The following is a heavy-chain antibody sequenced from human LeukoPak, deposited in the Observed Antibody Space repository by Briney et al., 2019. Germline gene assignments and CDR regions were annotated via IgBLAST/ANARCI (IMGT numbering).Heavy chain of an antibody. J-gene: IGHJ6*02. Sequence: PGGSLRLSCAGSGFTFSSYWMSWVRQAPGKGLEWVANIKQDGSEKYYVDTVKGRLTISRDNAKNSLYLQMNSLRAEDTAVYYCARDFYYDSSYGMDVWGQGTTVTVSS. CDR2: IKQDGSEK. CDR3: ARDFYYDSSYGMDV. D-gene: IGHD3-22*01. V-gene: IGHV3-7*01. CDR1: GFTFSSYW.